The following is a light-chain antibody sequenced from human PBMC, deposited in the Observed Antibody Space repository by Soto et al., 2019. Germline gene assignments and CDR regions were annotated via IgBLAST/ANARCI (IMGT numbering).Light chain of an antibody. J-gene: IGLJ1*01. CDR1: SSDVGSYNL. V-gene: IGLV2-23*02. Sequence: QSVLTQPASVSGSPGQSITISCTGNSSDVGSYNLVSWYQQHPGKAPKLMIYEVSKRPSGVSNRFSGSKSGNTASLTISGLQAEDEADYYCCSYAGSSTQVFGTGNKVTVL. CDR2: EVS. CDR3: CSYAGSSTQV.